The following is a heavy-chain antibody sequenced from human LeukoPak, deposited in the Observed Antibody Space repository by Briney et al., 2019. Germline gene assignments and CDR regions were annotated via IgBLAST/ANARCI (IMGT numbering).Heavy chain of an antibody. CDR2: INPSGGST. CDR1: GYTFTNYY. D-gene: IGHD2-21*02. V-gene: IGHV1-46*01. CDR3: ATIVVVTTTPSGAFDF. J-gene: IGHJ3*01. Sequence: GASVQVSCKASGYTFTNYYMHWVRQAPGQGLEWMGIINPSGGSTTYAQKFQGRVTMTRVTSTSTVYMELSSLRSEDTAVYYCATIVVVTTTPSGAFDFWGQGTMVTVSS.